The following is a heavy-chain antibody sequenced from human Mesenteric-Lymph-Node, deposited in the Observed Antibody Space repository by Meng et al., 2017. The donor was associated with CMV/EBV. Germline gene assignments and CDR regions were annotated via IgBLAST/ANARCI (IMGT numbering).Heavy chain of an antibody. V-gene: IGHV4-34*01. D-gene: IGHD3-10*01. J-gene: IGHJ4*02. CDR2: INHTGRP. Sequence: SETLSLTCAVSGTSFTDYYWTWIRQPPGKGLEWIGEINHTGRPNYNPSLKSRVTISVDTSRSHFSLELSSVTAADTAVYYCARGQLPMRFGESDFDYWGQGTLVTVSS. CDR1: GTSFTDYY. CDR3: ARGQLPMRFGESDFDY.